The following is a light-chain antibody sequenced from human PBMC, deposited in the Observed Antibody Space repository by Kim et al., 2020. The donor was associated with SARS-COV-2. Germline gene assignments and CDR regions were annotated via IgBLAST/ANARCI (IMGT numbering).Light chain of an antibody. V-gene: IGKV1-9*01. J-gene: IGKJ3*01. Sequence: SVGDRVTITCRASQGISSYLAWYQQKPGKAPKLLIYAASTLQSGVPSRFSGSGSGTEFTLTISSLQPEDFATYYCQQLNSYPEVTFGPGTKVDIK. CDR3: QQLNSYPEVT. CDR1: QGISSY. CDR2: AAS.